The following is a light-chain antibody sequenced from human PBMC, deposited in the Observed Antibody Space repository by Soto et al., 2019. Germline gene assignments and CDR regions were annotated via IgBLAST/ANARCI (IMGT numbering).Light chain of an antibody. CDR2: GAS. J-gene: IGKJ1*01. CDR1: QNVRTF. V-gene: IGKV3-11*01. Sequence: EVVLTQSPATLSLSPGERATLSCRASQNVRTFLDWYQQKTGQAPRLLIYGASNRATGIPARFSGSGSGTDFTLTISSLEPEDFVVYYCQQHSHWPPWTFGQGTMVEIQ. CDR3: QQHSHWPPWT.